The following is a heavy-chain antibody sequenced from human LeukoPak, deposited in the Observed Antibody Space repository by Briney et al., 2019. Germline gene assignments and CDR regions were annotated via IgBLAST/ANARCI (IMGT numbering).Heavy chain of an antibody. CDR2: IYYSGST. J-gene: IGHJ4*02. D-gene: IGHD6-19*01. CDR1: GGSISSSSYY. V-gene: IGHV4-39*01. CDR3: ARRIAVAGHYFDY. Sequence: PSETLSLTCTVSGGSISSSSYYWDWIRQPPGKGLEWIGSIYYSGSTYYNRSLKSLVTISVDTSKNQFSLKLSSVTAADTAVYYCARRIAVAGHYFDYWGQGTLVTVSS.